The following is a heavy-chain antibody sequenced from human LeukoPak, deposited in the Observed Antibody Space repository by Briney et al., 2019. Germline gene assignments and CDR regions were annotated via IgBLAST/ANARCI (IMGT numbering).Heavy chain of an antibody. J-gene: IGHJ4*02. Sequence: PGGSLRLSCAASGFTFSNYALHWVRQAPGKGLEWVSGISVSGGSIYYADSVTGRFTISRDNSKDTLYLQMNSLRVEDTALYYCAKEHSVLTLMRGLDSWGQGTLLTVSS. V-gene: IGHV3-23*01. CDR2: ISVSGGSI. CDR3: AKEHSVLTLMRGLDS. D-gene: IGHD3-22*01. CDR1: GFTFSNYA.